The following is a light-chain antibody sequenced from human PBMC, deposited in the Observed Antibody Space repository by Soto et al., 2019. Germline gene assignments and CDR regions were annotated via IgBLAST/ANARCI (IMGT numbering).Light chain of an antibody. Sequence: EIVLTQSPATLSLSPGERATLSCRASQSVISYLASYQQKPGQAPRLLIYDASNRATGIPDRFSGSGSVTDFTLTNSSIEPKDFAVYYCKQRSNWPRALTFGGGTKVEIK. CDR2: DAS. J-gene: IGKJ4*01. V-gene: IGKV3-11*01. CDR3: KQRSNWPRALT. CDR1: QSVISY.